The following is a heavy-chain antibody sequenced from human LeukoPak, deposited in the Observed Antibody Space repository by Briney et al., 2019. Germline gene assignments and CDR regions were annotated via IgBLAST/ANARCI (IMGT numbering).Heavy chain of an antibody. CDR2: IYPGDSDT. Sequence: RLGESLKISCKGSGYSFTSYWIGWVRQIPGKGLEWMGIIYPGDSDTRYSPSFQGQVTISADKSISTAYLQWSSLKASDTAMYYCARQLSNTAMVPGEFDYWGQGTLVTVSS. J-gene: IGHJ4*02. V-gene: IGHV5-51*01. CDR3: ARQLSNTAMVPGEFDY. D-gene: IGHD5-18*01. CDR1: GYSFTSYW.